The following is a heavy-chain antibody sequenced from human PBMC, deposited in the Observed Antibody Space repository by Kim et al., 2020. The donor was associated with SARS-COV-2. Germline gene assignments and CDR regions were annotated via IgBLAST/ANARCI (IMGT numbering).Heavy chain of an antibody. V-gene: IGHV3-30-3*01. Sequence: GGSLRLSCAASGFTFSSYAMHWVRQAPGKGLEWVAVISYDGSNKYYADSVKGRFTISRDNSKNTLYLQMNSLRAEDTAVYYCARKGGRYYDSSGYPLDYWGQGTLVTVSS. D-gene: IGHD3-22*01. CDR1: GFTFSSYA. J-gene: IGHJ4*02. CDR3: ARKGGRYYDSSGYPLDY. CDR2: ISYDGSNK.